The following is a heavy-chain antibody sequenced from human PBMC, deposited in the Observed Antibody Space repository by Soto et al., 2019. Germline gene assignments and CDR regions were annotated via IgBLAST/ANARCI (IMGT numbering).Heavy chain of an antibody. Sequence: ASVKVSCKASGYTFTSYGISWVLQAPGQGLEWMGWISVDDGDTNYAQNFQGRVTMSTDTSTSTAYMEMRSLRSDDTAVYYCARDQVAKWAPGSAMVNYYYGMDAWGQGTTVTVSS. V-gene: IGHV1-18*04. J-gene: IGHJ6*02. CDR3: ARDQVAKWAPGSAMVNYYYGMDA. CDR1: GYTFTSYG. D-gene: IGHD5-18*01. CDR2: ISVDDGDT.